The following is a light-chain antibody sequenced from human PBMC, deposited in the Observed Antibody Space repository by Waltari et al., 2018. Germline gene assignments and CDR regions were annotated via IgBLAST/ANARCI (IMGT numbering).Light chain of an antibody. CDR2: GAS. J-gene: IGKJ1*01. CDR3: KHYLRFPVT. V-gene: IGKV3-20*01. CDR1: QRVSRA. Sequence: EIVLTQSPGTLSLSLGETATGSCRASQRVSRALVWYQQKPGQAPRLLIYGASTRATGIPDRFSGSGSGTDFSLTISRLEPDDFAVYYCKHYLRFPVTFGQGTTVEI.